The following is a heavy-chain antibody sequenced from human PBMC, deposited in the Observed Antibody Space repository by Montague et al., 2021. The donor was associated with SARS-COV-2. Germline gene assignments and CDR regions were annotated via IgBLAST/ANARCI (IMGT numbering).Heavy chain of an antibody. V-gene: IGHV4-59*13. CDR1: GGSISPYY. Sequence: SETLSLTCTVSGGSISPYYWNWIRQPPGKGLEWIGYIYYTGGTKYNPSLKSRVSMSVDTSKNQFSLRLTSVAAADTAVYYCARIARAATFDSWGQGTLVTVSS. D-gene: IGHD2-15*01. J-gene: IGHJ4*02. CDR2: IYYTGGT. CDR3: ARIARAATFDS.